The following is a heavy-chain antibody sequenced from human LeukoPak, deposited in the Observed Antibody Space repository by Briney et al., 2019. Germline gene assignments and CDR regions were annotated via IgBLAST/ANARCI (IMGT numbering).Heavy chain of an antibody. J-gene: IGHJ4*02. CDR2: IWYDGSNK. Sequence: PGGSLRPSCAASGFTFSSYAMSWVRQAPGKGLEGVAVIWYDGSNKYYADSVKGRFTISRDNSKNTLYLQMNSLRAEDTAVYYCARKPRDTGYSLDYWGQGTLVTVSS. V-gene: IGHV3-33*08. CDR3: ARKPRDTGYSLDY. CDR1: GFTFSSYA. D-gene: IGHD6-13*01.